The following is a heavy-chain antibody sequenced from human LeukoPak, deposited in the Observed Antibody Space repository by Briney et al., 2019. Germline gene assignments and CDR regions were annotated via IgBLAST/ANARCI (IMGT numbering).Heavy chain of an antibody. CDR3: ARDLSRYSSSWRYFQH. V-gene: IGHV3-20*04. CDR2: INWNGGST. Sequence: GGSLRLSCAASGFTFDDYGMSWVRQAPGKGLEWVSGINWNGGSTGYADSVKGRFTISRDNAKNSLYLQMNSLRAEDTALYYCARDLSRYSSSWRYFQHWGQGTLVTVSS. D-gene: IGHD6-13*01. CDR1: GFTFDDYG. J-gene: IGHJ1*01.